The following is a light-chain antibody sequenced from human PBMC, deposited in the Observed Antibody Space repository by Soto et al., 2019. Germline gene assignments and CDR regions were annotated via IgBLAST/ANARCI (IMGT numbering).Light chain of an antibody. Sequence: QSVLTQPPSVSGAPGQRVTISCTGSSSNIGAGYDVHWYQQLPGTAPKLLIYHNSDRPSGVPDRFFGSKSGTSASLAITGLQAEDEADYYCQSYDSGLSAFYVFGTGTKVTVL. V-gene: IGLV1-40*01. CDR1: SSNIGAGYD. CDR2: HNS. CDR3: QSYDSGLSAFYV. J-gene: IGLJ1*01.